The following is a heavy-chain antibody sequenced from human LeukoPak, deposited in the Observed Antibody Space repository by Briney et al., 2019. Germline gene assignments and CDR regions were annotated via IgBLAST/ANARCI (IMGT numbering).Heavy chain of an antibody. Sequence: PGGSLRLSCAASGFNFNNYWMHWVRQVPGKGLEWVSHINNDGSDASYADPVRGRFTISKDNAKSTLELQMNSLRAEDTAVYYCARAGGGFDYWGQGTLVTVSS. J-gene: IGHJ4*02. D-gene: IGHD3-10*01. V-gene: IGHV3-74*01. CDR2: INNDGSDA. CDR3: ARAGGGFDY. CDR1: GFNFNNYW.